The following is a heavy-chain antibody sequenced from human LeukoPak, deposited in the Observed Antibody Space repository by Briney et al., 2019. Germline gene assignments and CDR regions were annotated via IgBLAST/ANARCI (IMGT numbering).Heavy chain of an antibody. CDR2: LIPIFGTA. J-gene: IGHJ5*02. CDR1: GYTFTSNY. CDR3: ARRVLRYFDWSDNWFDP. D-gene: IGHD3-9*01. V-gene: IGHV1-69*13. Sequence: SVKVSCKASGYTFTSNYIHWVRQAPGQGLEWMGGLIPIFGTANYAQKFQGRVTITADESTSTAYMELSSLRSEDTAVYYCARRVLRYFDWSDNWFDPWGQGTLVTVSS.